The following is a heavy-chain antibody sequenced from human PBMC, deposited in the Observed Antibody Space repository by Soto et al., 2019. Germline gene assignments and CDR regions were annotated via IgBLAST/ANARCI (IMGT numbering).Heavy chain of an antibody. D-gene: IGHD3-22*01. Sequence: QVQLQQWGAGLLKPSETLSLTCAVYGGSFSGYYWSWIRQPPGKGLEWIGEINHSGRTNYNPSLKSRVTVSVDTYKNQFSLKLSYVTAADTAVYYCARGGPSRVIITKYRYYFDYWGQGTLVTVSS. J-gene: IGHJ4*02. V-gene: IGHV4-34*01. CDR1: GGSFSGYY. CDR2: INHSGRT. CDR3: ARGGPSRVIITKYRYYFDY.